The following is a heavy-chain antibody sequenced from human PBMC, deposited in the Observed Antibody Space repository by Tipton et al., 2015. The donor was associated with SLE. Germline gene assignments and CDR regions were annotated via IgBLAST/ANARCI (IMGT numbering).Heavy chain of an antibody. J-gene: IGHJ4*02. CDR2: MFHGGST. Sequence: TLSLTCTVSGYSISSGYSWGWIRQPPGKGLEWIGSMFHGGSTYYNPSLKSRVTIPVDTSKNQFSLKLSSVTAADTAVYHCASSQYCSDSSCYSFDYWGQGTLVTVSS. CDR3: ASSQYCSDSSCYSFDY. V-gene: IGHV4-38-2*02. CDR1: GYSISSGYS. D-gene: IGHD2-2*02.